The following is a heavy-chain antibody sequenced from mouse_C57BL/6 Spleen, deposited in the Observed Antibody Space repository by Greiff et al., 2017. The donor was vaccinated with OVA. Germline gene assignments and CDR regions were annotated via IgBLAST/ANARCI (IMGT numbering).Heavy chain of an antibody. Sequence: VQLQQPGAELVKPGASVKLSCKASGYTFTSYWMHWVKQRPGRGLEWIGRIDPNSGGTKYNEKFKSKATLTVDKPSSTAYMQLSSLTSEDSAVYYGARGFITTVVAFDYWGQGTTLTVSS. D-gene: IGHD1-1*01. J-gene: IGHJ2*01. V-gene: IGHV1-72*01. CDR1: GYTFTSYW. CDR2: IDPNSGGT. CDR3: ARGFITTVVAFDY.